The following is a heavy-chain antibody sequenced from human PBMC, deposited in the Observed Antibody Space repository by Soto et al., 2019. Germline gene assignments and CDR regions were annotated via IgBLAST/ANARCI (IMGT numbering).Heavy chain of an antibody. D-gene: IGHD6-13*01. V-gene: IGHV4-4*02. CDR2: IYHSGST. CDR3: ARVKLAAAGTLDAFDI. CDR1: GGSIGSSNW. Sequence: SETLSLTCAVSGGSIGSSNWWRWVRRPPGKGLEWIGEIYHSGSTNYNPSLKSRVTISVDKSKNQFSLKLSSVTAADTAVYYCARVKLAAAGTLDAFDIWGQGTMVT. J-gene: IGHJ3*02.